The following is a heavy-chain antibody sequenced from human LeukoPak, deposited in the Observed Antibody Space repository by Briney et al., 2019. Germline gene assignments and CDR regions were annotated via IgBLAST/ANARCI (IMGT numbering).Heavy chain of an antibody. J-gene: IGHJ3*02. CDR3: ARDEDSGYDPKHAFDI. V-gene: IGHV3-7*01. CDR2: IKQDGSER. CDR1: GFTVSSNY. Sequence: GGSLRLSCAASGFTVSSNYMSWVRQAPGKGLEWVANIKQDGSERYYVDSVKGRFTISRDNAKNSLYLQMNTLRAEDTAVYYCARDEDSGYDPKHAFDIWGQGTMVTVSS. D-gene: IGHD5-12*01.